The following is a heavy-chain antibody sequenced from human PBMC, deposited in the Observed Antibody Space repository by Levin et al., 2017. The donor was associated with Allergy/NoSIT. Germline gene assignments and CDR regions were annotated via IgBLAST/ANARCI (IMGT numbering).Heavy chain of an antibody. Sequence: GGSLRLSCVVSEFVFSNYWMSWVRQAPGKGLEWVANINRDGTEMYYVESVKGRFTISRDNARKSLYLQMNSLRAEDTAMYYCARGPFYYDSSLYYLFDKWGQGTLVTVSS. CDR1: EFVFSNYW. CDR3: ARGPFYYDSSLYYLFDK. J-gene: IGHJ4*02. D-gene: IGHD3-22*01. V-gene: IGHV3-7*01. CDR2: INRDGTEM.